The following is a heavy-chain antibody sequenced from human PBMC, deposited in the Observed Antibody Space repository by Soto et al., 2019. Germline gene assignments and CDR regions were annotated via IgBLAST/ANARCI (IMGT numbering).Heavy chain of an antibody. D-gene: IGHD3-10*01. J-gene: IGHJ4*02. CDR3: GRGDPPGGGGGGGY. V-gene: IGHV1-8*01. CDR1: GYTFSSYD. CDR2: VSPNSGNP. Sequence: QVQLVQSGAEVKKPGASVKVSCKASGYTFSSYDINWVRQAPGQGLEWMGWVSPNSGNPGYAQKFQGRVTHTRETPKNTAYVELRNLTWGDTGVYFLGRGDPPGGGGGGGYWGQGTLVTVSS.